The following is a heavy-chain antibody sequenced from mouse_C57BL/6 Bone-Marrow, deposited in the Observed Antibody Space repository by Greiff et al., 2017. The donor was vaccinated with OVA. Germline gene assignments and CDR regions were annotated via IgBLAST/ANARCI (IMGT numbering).Heavy chain of an antibody. J-gene: IGHJ3*01. Sequence: VQLVESGPELVKPGASVKLSCKASGYTFTSYDINWVKQRPGRGLEWIGWIYPRDGSTKYNEKFKGQATLTVDTSSSTAYMELHRLTSEDSAVYCCARCDYVAWFAYWGQGTLVTISA. D-gene: IGHD2-4*01. CDR2: IYPRDGST. CDR1: GYTFTSYD. CDR3: ARCDYVAWFAY. V-gene: IGHV1-85*01.